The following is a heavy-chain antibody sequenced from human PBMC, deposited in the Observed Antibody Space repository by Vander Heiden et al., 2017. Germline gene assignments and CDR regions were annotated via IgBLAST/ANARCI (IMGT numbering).Heavy chain of an antibody. V-gene: IGHV4-39*01. CDR2: IYYSGST. J-gene: IGHJ4*02. Sequence: QLQLQESGPGLVKPSETMSLTCTVSGCSLRSSSYYWGWIRQPPGKGLGWIGSIYYSGSTYYNPSLKSRVTISVDTSKTQFSLKLSSVTAADTAVYYCARLGNIVLMVYVDYWGQGTLVTVSS. CDR3: ARLGNIVLMVYVDY. D-gene: IGHD2-8*01. CDR1: GCSLRSSSYY.